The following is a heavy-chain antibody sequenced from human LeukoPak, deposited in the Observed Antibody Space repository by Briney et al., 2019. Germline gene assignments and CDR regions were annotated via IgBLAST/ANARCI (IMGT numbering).Heavy chain of an antibody. CDR3: ARDGYDILTGLGAFDI. D-gene: IGHD3-9*01. Sequence: PRASVTVSCKASGGTFSSYAISGVRQAPGQGVEWMGGIIPIFGTANYAQKFQGRVTITTDESTSTAYMELSSLRSEDTAVYYCARDGYDILTGLGAFDIWGQGTMVTVSS. V-gene: IGHV1-69*05. J-gene: IGHJ3*02. CDR2: IIPIFGTA. CDR1: GGTFSSYA.